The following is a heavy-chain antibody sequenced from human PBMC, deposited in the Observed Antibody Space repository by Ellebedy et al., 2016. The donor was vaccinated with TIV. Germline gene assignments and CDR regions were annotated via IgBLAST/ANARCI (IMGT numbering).Heavy chain of an antibody. CDR3: ASCRGGRCYRAGAFDP. CDR2: IKPDGSEK. D-gene: IGHD2-15*01. J-gene: IGHJ5*02. V-gene: IGHV3-7*01. CDR1: GFAFSSFY. Sequence: GGSLRLXXAASGFAFSSFYMSWVRQAPGKGLEWVAHIKPDGSEKYYVDSVKGRFTISRDNTKNSLFLQMNSLGAEDTAVYYCASCRGGRCYRAGAFDPWGQGTLVTVSS.